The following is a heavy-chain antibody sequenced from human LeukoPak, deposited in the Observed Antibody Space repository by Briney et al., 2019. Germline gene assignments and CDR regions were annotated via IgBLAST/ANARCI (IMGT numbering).Heavy chain of an antibody. D-gene: IGHD6-19*01. V-gene: IGHV3-48*03. Sequence: PVGSLRLSCAASEFAFSVYEMYWVRQAPGKGLEWVSYISSTGGSRYYADSVKGRFTISRDNAKNSLYLQMNSLRGEDTAVYYCATLTVASSFDYWGQGALVTVFS. CDR2: ISSTGGSR. CDR3: ATLTVASSFDY. CDR1: EFAFSVYE. J-gene: IGHJ4*02.